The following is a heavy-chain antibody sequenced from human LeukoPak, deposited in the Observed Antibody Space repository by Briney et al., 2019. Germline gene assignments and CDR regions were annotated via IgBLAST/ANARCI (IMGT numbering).Heavy chain of an antibody. J-gene: IGHJ5*02. CDR1: GDSISSSDFY. Sequence: PSETLSLTCTVSGDSISSSDFYWGWIRRPPGKGLEWIALINYSGRTFYNPSLERRVTISVDMSKNQFSLRLNSVTAADTAVYYCARRRKDLNWFDPWGQGTLVTVSS. CDR3: ARRRKDLNWFDP. CDR2: INYSGRT. V-gene: IGHV4-39*01.